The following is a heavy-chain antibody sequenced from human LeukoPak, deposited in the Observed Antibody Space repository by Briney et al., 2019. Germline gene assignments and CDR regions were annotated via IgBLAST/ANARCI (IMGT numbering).Heavy chain of an antibody. J-gene: IGHJ4*02. CDR3: AKGSRYFGEFDY. Sequence: GGSLRLSCAASGFTFSTYALSWVRQAPGKGLEWVSGISGSGGGTYYVDFVKGRFTISKDISKRTMYLQMDSLRVEDTAMYYCAKGSRYFGEFDYWGQGALVIVSS. V-gene: IGHV3-23*01. CDR2: ISGSGGGT. CDR1: GFTFSTYA. D-gene: IGHD3-9*01.